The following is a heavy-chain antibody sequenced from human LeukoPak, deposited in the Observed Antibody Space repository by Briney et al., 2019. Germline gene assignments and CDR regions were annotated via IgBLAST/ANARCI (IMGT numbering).Heavy chain of an antibody. CDR3: ANEIRPNDY. V-gene: IGHV3-74*01. D-gene: IGHD4-17*01. Sequence: GGSLRLSCAASGFTFSNYLMHWVRQTPGKGLVWISRISTDGSFTNYADSVKGRFSISRDNAKNTLYLQMNSLSADDTAMYYCANEIRPNDYWGQGTLVTVSS. CDR1: GFTFSNYL. CDR2: ISTDGSFT. J-gene: IGHJ4*02.